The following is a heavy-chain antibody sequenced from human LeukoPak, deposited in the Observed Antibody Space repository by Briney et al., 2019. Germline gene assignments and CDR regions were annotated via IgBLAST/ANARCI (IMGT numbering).Heavy chain of an antibody. V-gene: IGHV3-7*01. J-gene: IGHJ4*02. D-gene: IGHD5-12*01. Sequence: GGSLRLSCAASGFTFSGHWMSWVRQAPGKGLEWVANINQGGSDKYYVDSVKGRFTISRDNANNLLYLQMNSLRAEDTAVYYCARGVVATSETPSDFDYWGQGTLVTVSS. CDR3: ARGVVATSETPSDFDY. CDR2: INQGGSDK. CDR1: GFTFSGHW.